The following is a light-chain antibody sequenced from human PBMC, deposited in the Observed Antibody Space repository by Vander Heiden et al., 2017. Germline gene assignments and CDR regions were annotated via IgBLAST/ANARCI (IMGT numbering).Light chain of an antibody. Sequence: IVLTQSPGTLSLSPGERATLSCRASQSISSTYLAWYQQKPGQAPRLLIYGASSRATGIPDRFSGSGSGTDFTLTISRLEPDDFAVFYCQQYSDSLRTFGQGTKVEIK. V-gene: IGKV3-20*01. CDR1: QSISSTY. CDR3: QQYSDSLRT. CDR2: GAS. J-gene: IGKJ1*01.